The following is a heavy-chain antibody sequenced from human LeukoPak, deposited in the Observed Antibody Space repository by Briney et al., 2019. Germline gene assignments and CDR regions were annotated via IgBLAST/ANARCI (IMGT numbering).Heavy chain of an antibody. Sequence: PGGSLRLSCAASGFTFSSYGMHWVRQAPGKGLEWVAVISYDGSNKYYADSVKGRFTISRDNSKNTLYLQMNSLRAEDTAVYYCAKVPTAMVRGVIIEMADWGQGTLVTVSS. V-gene: IGHV3-30*18. D-gene: IGHD3-10*01. J-gene: IGHJ4*02. CDR2: ISYDGSNK. CDR3: AKVPTAMVRGVIIEMAD. CDR1: GFTFSSYG.